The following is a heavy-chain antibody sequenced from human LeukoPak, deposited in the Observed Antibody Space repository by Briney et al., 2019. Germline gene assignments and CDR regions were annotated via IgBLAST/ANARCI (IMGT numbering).Heavy chain of an antibody. J-gene: IGHJ4*02. Sequence: GGSLRLSCAASGVTFSSYAMSWVRQAPGKGLEWVSAISGSGGSTYYTDSVKGRFTISRDNSKNTLYLQMNSLRAEDTAVYYCAIGPLRRLWPFDYWGQGTLVTVSS. CDR1: GVTFSSYA. V-gene: IGHV3-23*01. D-gene: IGHD5-18*01. CDR2: ISGSGGST. CDR3: AIGPLRRLWPFDY.